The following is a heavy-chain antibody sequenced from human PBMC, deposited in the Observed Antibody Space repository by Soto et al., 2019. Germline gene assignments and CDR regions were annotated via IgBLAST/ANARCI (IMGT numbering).Heavy chain of an antibody. CDR2: IWYDGSNK. Sequence: GGSLRLSCAASGFTFSSYGMHWVRQAPGKGLEWVAVIWYDGSNKYYADSVKGRFTISRDNSKNTLYLQMNSLRAEDTAVYYCAKVPEYYDILTGYWYYFDYWGQGTLVTVSS. CDR1: GFTFSSYG. CDR3: AKVPEYYDILTGYWYYFDY. D-gene: IGHD3-9*01. V-gene: IGHV3-33*06. J-gene: IGHJ4*02.